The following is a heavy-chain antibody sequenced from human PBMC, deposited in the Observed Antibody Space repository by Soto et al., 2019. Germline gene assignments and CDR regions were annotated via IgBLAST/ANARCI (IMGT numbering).Heavy chain of an antibody. CDR2: IYHSGST. Sequence: SATLSLTCAVSGGSISSSNWWSWVRQPPGKGLEWIGEIYHSGSTNYNPSLKSRVTISVDKSKNQFSLKLSSVTAADTAVYYCARIYGDYAGDYYYGMDVWGQGTTVTVSS. V-gene: IGHV4-4*02. CDR3: ARIYGDYAGDYYYGMDV. J-gene: IGHJ6*02. D-gene: IGHD4-17*01. CDR1: GGSISSSNW.